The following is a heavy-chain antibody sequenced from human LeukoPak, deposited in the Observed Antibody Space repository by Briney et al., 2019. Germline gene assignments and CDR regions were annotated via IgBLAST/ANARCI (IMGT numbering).Heavy chain of an antibody. J-gene: IGHJ3*02. CDR3: ARDVFSDYGDYVDAFDI. V-gene: IGHV4-59*01. Sequence: SETLSLTCTVSGGSISSYYWSWIRQPPGKGLEWIGYIYYSGSTNYNPSLKSRVTISVDTSKNQFSLKLSSVTAADTAVYYCARDVFSDYGDYVDAFDIWGQGTMVTVSS. CDR2: IYYSGST. D-gene: IGHD4-17*01. CDR1: GGSISSYY.